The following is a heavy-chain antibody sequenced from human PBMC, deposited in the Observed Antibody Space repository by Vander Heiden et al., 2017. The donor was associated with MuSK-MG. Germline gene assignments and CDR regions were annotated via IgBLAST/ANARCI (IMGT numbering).Heavy chain of an antibody. CDR3: ARSIFPRPRQSFSFDY. CDR1: GGSFSGYY. D-gene: IGHD3-3*02. Sequence: QVQLQQWGAGLLKPSETLSLTCAVYGGSFSGYYWSWIRQPPGKGLEWIGEINHSGSTNYNPSLKSRVTISVDTSKNQFSLKLSSVTAADTAVYYCARSIFPRPRQSFSFDYWGQGTLVTVSS. CDR2: INHSGST. J-gene: IGHJ4*02. V-gene: IGHV4-34*01.